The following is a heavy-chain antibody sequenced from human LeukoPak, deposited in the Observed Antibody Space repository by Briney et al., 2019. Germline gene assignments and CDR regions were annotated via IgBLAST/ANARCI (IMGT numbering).Heavy chain of an antibody. CDR2: ISSSGGGT. CDR1: GFTFSNYA. J-gene: IGHJ4*02. D-gene: IGHD6-19*01. Sequence: GGSLRLSCAASGFTFSNYAMSWVRQAPGKGLEWVSAISSSGGGTYYAASVKGRFTISRDNSKNTLYLQMNSLRAEDTAIYYCAKDLRYSSIWGQGTLVTVSS. CDR3: AKDLRYSSI. V-gene: IGHV3-23*01.